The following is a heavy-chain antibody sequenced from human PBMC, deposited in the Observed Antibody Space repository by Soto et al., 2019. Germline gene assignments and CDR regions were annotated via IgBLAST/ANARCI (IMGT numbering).Heavy chain of an antibody. J-gene: IGHJ6*02. Sequence: ASVKVSCKASGYTFTSYAMHWVRQAPGQRLEWMGWINAGNGNTKYSQKFQGRVTITRDTSASTAYMELSSLRSEDTAVYYCARGGSDYYYYGMDVWGQGTTVTVSS. D-gene: IGHD3-10*01. CDR1: GYTFTSYA. V-gene: IGHV1-3*01. CDR3: ARGGSDYYYYGMDV. CDR2: INAGNGNT.